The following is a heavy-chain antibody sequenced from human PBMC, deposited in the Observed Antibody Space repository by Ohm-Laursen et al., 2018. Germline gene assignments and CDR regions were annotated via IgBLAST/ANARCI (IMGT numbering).Heavy chain of an antibody. Sequence: GSLRLSCTASGFTVSSNYMSWVRQAPGKGLEWVSVIYSGGSTYYADSVKGRFTISRDNSKNTLYLQMNSLRAEDTAVYYCARGGLYSDLDYWGQGTLVTVSS. J-gene: IGHJ4*02. CDR1: GFTVSSNY. D-gene: IGHD3-16*01. CDR2: IYSGGST. CDR3: ARGGLYSDLDY. V-gene: IGHV3-66*01.